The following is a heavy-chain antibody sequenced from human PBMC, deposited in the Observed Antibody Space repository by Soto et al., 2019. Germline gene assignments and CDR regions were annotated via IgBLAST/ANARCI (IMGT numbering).Heavy chain of an antibody. CDR1: GFTFSSYS. J-gene: IGHJ4*02. Sequence: GGSLRLSCAASGFTFSSYSMNWVRQAPGKGLEWVSYISSSSSTIYYADSVKGRFTISRDNAKNSLYLQMNSLRAEDTAVYYCARDSAAAGPSDFDYWGQGTLVT. D-gene: IGHD6-13*01. V-gene: IGHV3-48*01. CDR3: ARDSAAAGPSDFDY. CDR2: ISSSSSTI.